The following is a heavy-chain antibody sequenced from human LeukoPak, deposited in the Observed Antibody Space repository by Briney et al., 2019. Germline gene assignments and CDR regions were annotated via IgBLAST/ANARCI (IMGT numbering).Heavy chain of an antibody. J-gene: IGHJ5*02. CDR1: GGTFSSYA. D-gene: IGHD3-22*01. V-gene: IGHV1-69*13. CDR3: ARGSNYYDSSGYYYHWFDP. Sequence: ASVKVSCEASGGTFSSYAISWVRQAPGQGLEWMGGIIPIFGTANYAQKFQGRVTITADESTSTAYMELSSLRSEDTAVYYCARGSNYYDSSGYYYHWFDPWGQGTLVTVSS. CDR2: IIPIFGTA.